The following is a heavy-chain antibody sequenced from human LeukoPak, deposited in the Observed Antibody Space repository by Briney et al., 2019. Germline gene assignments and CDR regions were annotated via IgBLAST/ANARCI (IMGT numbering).Heavy chain of an antibody. V-gene: IGHV1-69*06. D-gene: IGHD3-3*01. CDR1: GDTFSSYS. CDR2: IIPMFGTA. J-gene: IGHJ4*02. Sequence: SVKVSCKASGDTFSSYSISWVRQAPGQGLEWMGGIIPMFGTANYGQKFQGRVTITADKSTSTAYMELSSLRSDDTAVYYCARGVVRVPNLFDYWGQGTLVTVSS. CDR3: ARGVVRVPNLFDY.